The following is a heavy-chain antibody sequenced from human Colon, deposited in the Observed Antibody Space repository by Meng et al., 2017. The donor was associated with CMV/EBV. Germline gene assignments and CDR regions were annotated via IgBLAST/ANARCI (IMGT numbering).Heavy chain of an antibody. CDR3: ARDVKTYSYGIFDY. J-gene: IGHJ4*02. CDR1: GGTFSRYG. V-gene: IGHV1-69*05. Sequence: SVKVSCKASGGTFSRYGISWVRQAPGQGLEWMGGILPMFDTANYAQKYQGRVTITTDESTSTAYMELSSLRSEDTAIYYCARDVKTYSYGIFDYWGQGTLVTVS. CDR2: ILPMFDTA. D-gene: IGHD5-18*01.